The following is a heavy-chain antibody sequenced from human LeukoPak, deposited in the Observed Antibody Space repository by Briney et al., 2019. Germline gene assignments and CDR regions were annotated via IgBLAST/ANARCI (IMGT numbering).Heavy chain of an antibody. CDR1: GFTFSTYS. CDR3: ARESSGYFY. V-gene: IGHV3-21*01. J-gene: IGHJ4*02. Sequence: SGGSLRLSCAASGFTFSTYSMNLVRQAPGKGLEWVSSISSGSSFIYYADSVKGRFTISRDNAKNSLFLQMNSLRAEDTAVYYCARESSGYFYWGQGTLVTVSS. CDR2: ISSGSSFI. D-gene: IGHD3-22*01.